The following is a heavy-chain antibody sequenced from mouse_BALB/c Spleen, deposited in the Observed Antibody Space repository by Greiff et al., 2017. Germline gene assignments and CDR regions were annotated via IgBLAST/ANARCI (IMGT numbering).Heavy chain of an antibody. CDR1: GFSLTSYG. CDR3: ARGPYDYDEGDYFDY. CDR2: IWAGGST. D-gene: IGHD2-4*01. J-gene: IGHJ2*01. Sequence: QVQLQQSGPGLVAPSQSLSITCTVSGFSLTSYGVHWVRQPPGKGLEWLGVIWAGGSTNYNSALMSRLSISKDNSKSQVFLKMNSLQTDDTAMYYCARGPYDYDEGDYFDYWGQGTTLTVSS. V-gene: IGHV2-9*02.